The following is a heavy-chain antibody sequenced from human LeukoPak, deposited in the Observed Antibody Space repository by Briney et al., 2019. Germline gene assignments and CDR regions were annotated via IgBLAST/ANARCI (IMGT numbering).Heavy chain of an antibody. CDR3: ATHHTDIDRYGRLRGTGLF. CDR2: IQSKGDGEAT. D-gene: IGHD2-21*01. J-gene: IGHJ4*02. CDR1: GVTFSTDW. Sequence: GGSLRLSCATSGVTFSTDWMSWVRQAPGKGLEWVGHIQSKGDGEATDYGAAVKGRFTISRDDSKDTLYLQSNNSHTEDTATYYRATHHTDIDRYGRLRGTGLFWGQGTLATVSS. V-gene: IGHV3-15*01.